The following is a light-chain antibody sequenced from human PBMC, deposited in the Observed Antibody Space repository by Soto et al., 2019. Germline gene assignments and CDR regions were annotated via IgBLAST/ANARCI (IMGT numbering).Light chain of an antibody. CDR2: DVS. CDR1: SSDVGGYNY. J-gene: IGLJ3*02. CDR3: SSYTSSSTLV. V-gene: IGLV2-14*01. Sequence: QSALTQPASVSGSPGQSITISCTGTSSDVGGYNYVSWYQQHPGKAPKLMIYDVSNRPSGVSNRFSGSKSGNTASLTISGLQAEDEADYYCSSYTSSSTLVFGVGTKAHRP.